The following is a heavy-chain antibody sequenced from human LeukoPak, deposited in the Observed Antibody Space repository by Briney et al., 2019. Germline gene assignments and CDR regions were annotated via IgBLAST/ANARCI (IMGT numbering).Heavy chain of an antibody. D-gene: IGHD4-17*01. CDR3: ARGFRSVTTWGYFDY. Sequence: GGSLRLSCAASGFTFSSYWMHWVRQAPGKGLVWVSLICSGSGTYYADSVKGRFTISRDNSRNSLSLQMNSLRVDDTAVYYCARGFRSVTTWGYFDYWGQGALVTVSS. V-gene: IGHV3-66*01. CDR2: ICSGSGT. CDR1: GFTFSSYW. J-gene: IGHJ4*02.